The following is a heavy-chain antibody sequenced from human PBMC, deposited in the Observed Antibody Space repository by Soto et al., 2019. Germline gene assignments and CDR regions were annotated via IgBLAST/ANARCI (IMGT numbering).Heavy chain of an antibody. D-gene: IGHD3-10*01. V-gene: IGHV4-30-2*06. CDR2: IYPSGTS. CDR3: ARGHYFGSGSTD. CDR1: GDSISGGGFS. Sequence: SETLSLTCAVSGDSISGGGFSWNWIRQSPGKGLEWIGYIYPSGTSYYNPSLKSRVTISVDKSQNQFSLRLSSMTAADTAVYYCARGHYFGSGSTDWGHGTLVTVSS. J-gene: IGHJ4*01.